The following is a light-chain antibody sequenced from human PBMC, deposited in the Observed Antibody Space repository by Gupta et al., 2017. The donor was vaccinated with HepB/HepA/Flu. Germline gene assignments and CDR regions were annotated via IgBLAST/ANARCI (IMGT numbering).Light chain of an antibody. J-gene: IGLJ2*01. CDR3: QSFDSSLGDVL. CDR2: VYS. CDR1: TSNIGADYD. V-gene: IGLV1-40*01. Sequence: QSVLTQPPSVSGAPGQTVIIPCTGRTSNIGADYDVHWYHQLPGTAPKLLIYVYSSRPSGVPDRFSGSKSGASASLAITGLQAEDEGDYYCQSFDSSLGDVLFGGGTRLTVL.